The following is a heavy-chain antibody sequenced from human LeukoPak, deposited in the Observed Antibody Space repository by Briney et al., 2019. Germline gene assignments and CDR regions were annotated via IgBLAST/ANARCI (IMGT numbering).Heavy chain of an antibody. CDR3: ARDRIAAAAMYYFAY. J-gene: IGHJ4*02. V-gene: IGHV1-2*02. CDR1: GYTFTGYY. Sequence: ASVKVSCEASGYTFTGYYMHGVRQAPGQGLEWMGWINPNSGGTNYAQKFQVGVTMARDTSISTAYMELSRLRSDDTAVYYCARDRIAAAAMYYFAYWGQVTLVTVSS. D-gene: IGHD6-13*01. CDR2: INPNSGGT.